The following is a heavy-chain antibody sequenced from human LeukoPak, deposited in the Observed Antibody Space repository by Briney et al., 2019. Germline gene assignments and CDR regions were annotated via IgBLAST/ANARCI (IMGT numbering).Heavy chain of an antibody. D-gene: IGHD3-3*01. CDR1: GNTFTSFY. V-gene: IGHV1-46*01. CDR3: ARAPLYLSPFDP. CDR2: INPSSGST. J-gene: IGHJ5*02. Sequence: ASVKVSCKTSGNTFTSFYFHWVRQAPGQGLEWMGIINPSSGSTNFTEKFQGRLTLTRDLSTSTVFMELISLRSDDTAVYYCARAPLYLSPFDPWGQGTLVTVSS.